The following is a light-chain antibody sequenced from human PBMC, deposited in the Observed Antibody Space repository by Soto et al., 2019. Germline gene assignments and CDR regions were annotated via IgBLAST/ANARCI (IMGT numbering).Light chain of an antibody. Sequence: EVVMTQSPATLSVSPGAGATLSCRASQGIGDTLAWYQHKPGQTPRLLIYDTFIRATGVPARSSGSRSGTEFSLAVNGLQSEDFAVYCCQRYSNWPLTFGGGTKVES. J-gene: IGKJ4*01. CDR3: QRYSNWPLT. CDR1: QGIGDT. V-gene: IGKV3-15*01. CDR2: DTF.